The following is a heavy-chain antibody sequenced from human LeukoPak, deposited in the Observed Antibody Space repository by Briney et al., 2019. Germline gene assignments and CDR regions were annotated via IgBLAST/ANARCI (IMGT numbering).Heavy chain of an antibody. J-gene: IGHJ5*02. CDR3: ARSHQSSSWYSVDP. CDR1: GGTFSSYA. Sequence: SSVKVSCKASGGTFSSYAISWVRQAPGQGLEWMGRIIPIFGTANYAQKFQGRVTITTDESTSTAYMELSSLRSEDTAVYYCARSHQSSSWYSVDPXGQGXXVTV. D-gene: IGHD6-13*01. V-gene: IGHV1-69*05. CDR2: IIPIFGTA.